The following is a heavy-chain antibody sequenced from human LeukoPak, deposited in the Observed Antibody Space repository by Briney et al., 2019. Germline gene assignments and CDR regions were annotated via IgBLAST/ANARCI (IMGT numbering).Heavy chain of an antibody. V-gene: IGHV4-59*12. Sequence: SETLSLTCGVSGGSLSSNYWSWMRQPPGKGLEWIGYIYYSGSTNYNPCLQSRVTISVDTSKNQFSLKLSSVTAADTAVYYCARATGYCSSTSCYFDYWGQGTLVTVSS. D-gene: IGHD2-2*01. CDR2: IYYSGST. J-gene: IGHJ4*02. CDR1: GGSLSSNY. CDR3: ARATGYCSSTSCYFDY.